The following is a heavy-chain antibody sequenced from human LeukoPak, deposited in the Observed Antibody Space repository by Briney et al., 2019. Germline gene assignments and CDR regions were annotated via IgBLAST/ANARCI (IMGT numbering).Heavy chain of an antibody. CDR3: ARGRGLGVAAAGKLYDY. CDR2: INHSGST. J-gene: IGHJ4*02. V-gene: IGHV4-34*01. CDR1: GGSFSGYY. Sequence: SETLSLTCAVYGGSFSGYYWSWIRQPPGKGLEWIGEINHSGSTNYNPSLKSRVTISVDTSKNQFSLKLSSVTAADTAVYYCARGRGLGVAAAGKLYDYWGQGTLVTASS. D-gene: IGHD6-13*01.